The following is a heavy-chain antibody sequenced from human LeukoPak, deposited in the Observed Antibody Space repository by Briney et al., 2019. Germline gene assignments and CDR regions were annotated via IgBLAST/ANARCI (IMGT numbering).Heavy chain of an antibody. D-gene: IGHD5-18*01. J-gene: IGHJ4*02. CDR3: ARDRGYSYGNYFDY. Sequence: ASVKVSCKASGYTFTKYGITWVRQAPGQGLEWMGWINPNSGGTNYAQKFQGRVTMTRDTSISTAYMELSRLRSDDTAVYYCARDRGYSYGNYFDYWGQGTLVTVSS. CDR2: INPNSGGT. CDR1: GYTFTKYG. V-gene: IGHV1-2*02.